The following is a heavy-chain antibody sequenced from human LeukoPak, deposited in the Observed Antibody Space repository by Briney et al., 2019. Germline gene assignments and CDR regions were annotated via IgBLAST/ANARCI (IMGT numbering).Heavy chain of an antibody. D-gene: IGHD2-15*01. CDR3: ARACSGGSCYEWSQYNNWFDP. J-gene: IGHJ5*02. CDR2: IYYSGST. Sequence: SETLSLTCTVSGGSTSSYYWSWIRQPPGKGLEWIGYIYYSGSTNYNPSLKSRVTISVDTSKNQFSLKLSSVTAADTAVYYCARACSGGSCYEWSQYNNWFDPWGQGTLVTVSS. CDR1: GGSTSSYY. V-gene: IGHV4-59*08.